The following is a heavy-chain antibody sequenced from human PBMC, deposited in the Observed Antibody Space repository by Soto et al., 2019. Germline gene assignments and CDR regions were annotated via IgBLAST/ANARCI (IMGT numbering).Heavy chain of an antibody. V-gene: IGHV1-18*01. CDR3: AREAVPYSSGWYGWFDP. CDR2: ISAYNGNT. J-gene: IGHJ5*02. CDR1: GYTFTSYG. D-gene: IGHD6-19*01. Sequence: QVQLVQSGAEVKKPGASVKVSCKASGYTFTSYGISWVRQAPGQGLEWMGWISAYNGNTNYARKLQGRVTMTTDTSTSTAYMELRSLRSDDTAVYYCAREAVPYSSGWYGWFDPWGQGTLVTVSS.